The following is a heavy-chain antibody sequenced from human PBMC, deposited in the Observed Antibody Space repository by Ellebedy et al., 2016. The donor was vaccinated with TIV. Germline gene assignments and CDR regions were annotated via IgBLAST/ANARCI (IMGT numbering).Heavy chain of an antibody. J-gene: IGHJ4*02. CDR1: GFTFSSYD. CDR3: ARGRVYDY. D-gene: IGHD2-8*01. Sequence: GESLKISXAASGFTFSSYDMHWVRQATGKGLEWVSAIGTAGDTYYPGSVKGRFTISRENAKNSLYLQMNSLRAGDTAVYYCARGRVYDYWGQGTLVTVSS. V-gene: IGHV3-13*04. CDR2: IGTAGDT.